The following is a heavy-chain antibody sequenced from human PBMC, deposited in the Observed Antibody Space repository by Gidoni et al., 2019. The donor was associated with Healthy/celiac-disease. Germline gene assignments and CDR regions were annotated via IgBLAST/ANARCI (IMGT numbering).Heavy chain of an antibody. V-gene: IGHV3-33*01. D-gene: IGHD5-18*01. CDR1: GFTFSSYG. Sequence: QVQLVESGGGVVQPGRSLRLSCAASGFTFSSYGMHWVRQAPGKGLEWVAVIWDDGSNKYYADSVKGRFTISRDNSKNTLYLQMNSLRAEDTAVYYCARDLTAMVGLRWGQGTLVTVSS. CDR3: ARDLTAMVGLR. J-gene: IGHJ4*02. CDR2: IWDDGSNK.